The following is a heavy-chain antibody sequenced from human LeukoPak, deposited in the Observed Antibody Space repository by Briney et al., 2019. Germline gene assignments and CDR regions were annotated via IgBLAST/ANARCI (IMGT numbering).Heavy chain of an antibody. V-gene: IGHV3-74*01. D-gene: IGHD6-13*01. J-gene: IGHJ4*02. CDR1: GFTFRSHW. CDR3: ARVATGYSSTSDFDY. Sequence: GGSLRLSCAASGFTFRSHWMHWVRQAPGKGLVWVSRINSDGSSTNYVDSVKGRFTISRDNAKNTLYLQMNSLRAEDTAVYFCARVATGYSSTSDFDYWGQGTLVIVSS. CDR2: INSDGSST.